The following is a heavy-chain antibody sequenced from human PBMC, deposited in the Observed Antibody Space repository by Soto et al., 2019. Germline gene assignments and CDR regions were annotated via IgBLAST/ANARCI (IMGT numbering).Heavy chain of an antibody. CDR3: ARDDSSGYYLEPFDY. D-gene: IGHD3-22*01. CDR1: GFTFSSYE. J-gene: IGHJ4*02. V-gene: IGHV3-48*03. Sequence: EVQLVESGGGLVQPGGSLRLSCAASGFTFSSYEMNWVRQAPGKGLEWVSYISSSGTIYYADSVKGRFTISRDNAKNSLYLQMNSLRDEDTAIYFCARDDSSGYYLEPFDYWGQGTLVTVSS. CDR2: ISSSGTI.